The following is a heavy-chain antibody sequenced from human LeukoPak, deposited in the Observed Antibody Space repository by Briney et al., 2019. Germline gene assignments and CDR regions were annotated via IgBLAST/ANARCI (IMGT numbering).Heavy chain of an antibody. Sequence: GGSLRLSCTASGFPFSRFAMHWVRQAPGKGLEWVALISHDGDIQYYADSVSGRFTISRDNSKNTFFLQMNSLRDEDTGFYFCARRTQADCRTPSCYGGLYSFDYWGQGTLVTVSS. D-gene: IGHD3/OR15-3a*01. CDR3: ARRTQADCRTPSCYGGLYSFDY. V-gene: IGHV3-30*04. CDR2: ISHDGDIQ. J-gene: IGHJ4*02. CDR1: GFPFSRFA.